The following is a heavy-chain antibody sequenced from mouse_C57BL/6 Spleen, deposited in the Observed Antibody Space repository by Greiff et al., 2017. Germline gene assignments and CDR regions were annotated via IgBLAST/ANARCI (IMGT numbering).Heavy chain of an antibody. Sequence: VQLQQPGAELVMPGASVKLSCKASGYTFTSYWMPWVKQRPGQGLEWIGEIDPSDSYTNYNQKFKGKSTLTVDKSSSTAYMQLSSLTSEDSAVYYCARGYDGYYFDYWGQGTTLTVSS. D-gene: IGHD2-2*01. CDR3: ARGYDGYYFDY. J-gene: IGHJ2*01. V-gene: IGHV1-69*01. CDR1: GYTFTSYW. CDR2: IDPSDSYT.